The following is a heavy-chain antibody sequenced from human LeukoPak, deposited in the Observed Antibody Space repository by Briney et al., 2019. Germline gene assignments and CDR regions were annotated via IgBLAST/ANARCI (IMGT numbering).Heavy chain of an antibody. V-gene: IGHV6-1*01. CDR2: TYYRSTWYN. J-gene: IGHJ5*02. CDR3: ARRLTQYDCFDP. CDR1: GDSVSSNSVT. Sequence: SQTLSLTCAISGDSVSSNSVTWNRIRQSPSRGLEWLGRTYYRSTWYNDYAVSVRGRITVNPDTSKNQFSLHLNSVTPEDTAVYYCARRLTQYDCFDPWGQGILVTVSS. D-gene: IGHD2-2*01.